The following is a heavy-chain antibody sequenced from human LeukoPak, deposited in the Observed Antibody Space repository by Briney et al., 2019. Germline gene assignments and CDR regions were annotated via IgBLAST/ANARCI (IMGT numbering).Heavy chain of an antibody. V-gene: IGHV3-48*04. Sequence: GGSLRLSCAASGFTFSTYNMNWVRQAPGKGLEWLAYITSNLNTIYYADSVKGRFTISRDNAKNSLYLQMNSLRAEDTAVYYCARGSLGGNPWDYGMDVWGQGTTVTVSS. CDR3: ARGSLGGNPWDYGMDV. D-gene: IGHD4-23*01. J-gene: IGHJ6*02. CDR2: ITSNLNTI. CDR1: GFTFSTYN.